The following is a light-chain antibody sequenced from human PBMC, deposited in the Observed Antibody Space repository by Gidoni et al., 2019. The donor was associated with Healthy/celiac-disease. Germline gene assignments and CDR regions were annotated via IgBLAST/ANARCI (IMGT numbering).Light chain of an antibody. CDR3: QQYNNWPPWT. J-gene: IGKJ1*01. V-gene: IGKV3-15*01. CDR2: GAS. Sequence: EIVMTQSPAPLSVSPGERATLSCRASPSVSSTLAWYQQKPGQAPRLLIYGASTRATGIPARFSGSGSGTEFTLTISSLQSEDFAVYYCQQYNNWPPWTFGQGTKVEIK. CDR1: PSVSST.